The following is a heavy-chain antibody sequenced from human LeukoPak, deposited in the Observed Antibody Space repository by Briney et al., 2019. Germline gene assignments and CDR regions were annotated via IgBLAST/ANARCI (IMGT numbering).Heavy chain of an antibody. CDR3: AKGAAAGKVDWFDP. Sequence: GGSLRLSCAASGFTFCNFAMMWVRQAPGTGLQWVSTITGYGATFYADSVRGRFTIFRDTSMNTLFLQMNSLGAEDTAVYYCAKGAAAGKVDWFDPWGQGTLVTVSS. CDR1: GFTFCNFA. CDR2: ITGYGAT. D-gene: IGHD6-13*01. J-gene: IGHJ5*02. V-gene: IGHV3-23*01.